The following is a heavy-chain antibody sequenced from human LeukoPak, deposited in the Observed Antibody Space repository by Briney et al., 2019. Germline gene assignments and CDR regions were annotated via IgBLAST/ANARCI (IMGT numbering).Heavy chain of an antibody. V-gene: IGHV4-61*02. Sequence: SQTLSLTCTVSGGSISSDNYYWSWIRQPAGKGLEWIGRIYTSGTTNHNPSLKSRVTISLDASKNQLSLNLSSVTAADTAVYYCARGAIPAAIGWFDPWGQGTLVTVSS. CDR2: IYTSGTT. CDR1: GGSISSDNYY. D-gene: IGHD2-2*02. CDR3: ARGAIPAAIGWFDP. J-gene: IGHJ5*02.